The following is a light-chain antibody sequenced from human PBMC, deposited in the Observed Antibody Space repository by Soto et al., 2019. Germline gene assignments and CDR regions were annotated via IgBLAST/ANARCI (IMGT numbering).Light chain of an antibody. J-gene: IGKJ2*01. CDR1: QTISSY. CDR2: AAS. CDR3: QQSYSSPYT. Sequence: IQMPQSPSSLSASVGGRVTITCRASQTISSYLNWYQQTPGRAPALLISAASTLQSVVPSRFSGSGSGTDFTLTISSLQPEDFATYYCQQSYSSPYTFGQGTKLEIK. V-gene: IGKV1-39*01.